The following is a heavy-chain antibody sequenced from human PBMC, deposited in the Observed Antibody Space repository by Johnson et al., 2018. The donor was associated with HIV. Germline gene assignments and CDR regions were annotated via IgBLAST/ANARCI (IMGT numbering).Heavy chain of an antibody. Sequence: QVQLVESGGGLVQPGGSLRLSCAASGFTFSSYAMSWVRQAPGKGLEWVAFIRYDGSNKYYADSVKGRFTISRDNSKNTMYLQVNSLRAEDTAVYYCAKDQGQWLVDAFDIWGQGTMVTVSS. CDR1: GFTFSSYA. D-gene: IGHD6-19*01. J-gene: IGHJ3*02. CDR3: AKDQGQWLVDAFDI. CDR2: IRYDGSNK. V-gene: IGHV3-30*02.